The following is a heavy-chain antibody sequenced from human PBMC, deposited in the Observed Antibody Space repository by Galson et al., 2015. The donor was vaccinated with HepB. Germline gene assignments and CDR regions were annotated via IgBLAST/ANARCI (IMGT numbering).Heavy chain of an antibody. CDR2: INSDGSST. CDR1: GFTFSSYV. V-gene: IGHV3-74*01. J-gene: IGHJ6*02. Sequence: LRLSCAASGFTFSSYVMHWVRQAPGKGLVWVSRINSDGSSTSYADSVKGRFTISRDNAKNTLFLQMNSLRAEDTAVYYCHTTTVITGYYAMDVWGQGTTVTVSS. CDR3: HTTTVITGYYAMDV. D-gene: IGHD4-17*01.